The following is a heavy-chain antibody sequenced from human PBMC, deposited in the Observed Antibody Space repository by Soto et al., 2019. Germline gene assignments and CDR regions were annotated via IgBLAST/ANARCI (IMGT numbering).Heavy chain of an antibody. J-gene: IGHJ6*02. CDR2: IWYDGSNK. V-gene: IGHV3-33*01. CDR1: GFTFSSYG. D-gene: IGHD3-16*01. CDR3: ATSGRGGYYYYYGMAV. Sequence: QVQLVESGGGVVQPGRSLRLSCAASGFTFSSYGMHWVRQAPGKGLEWVAVIWYDGSNKYYAESVYGRFTISRDNSKNSRYLQMNSLRAEDMGVYYCATSGRGGYYYYYGMAVWGQGTTVTVSS.